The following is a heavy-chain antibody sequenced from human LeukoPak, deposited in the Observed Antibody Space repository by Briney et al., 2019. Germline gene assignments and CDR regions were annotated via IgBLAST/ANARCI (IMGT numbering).Heavy chain of an antibody. D-gene: IGHD2-2*01. CDR3: ARAAHKIVVVPAATNWFDP. CDR1: GGTFSSYS. J-gene: IGHJ5*02. Sequence: ASVKVSCKASGGTFSSYSISWVRQAPEQGLWWRGGIFPILGTANYAQKFQGRVTITTDESTSTAYMELSSLRSEDTAVYYCARAAHKIVVVPAATNWFDPWGQGTMVTVSS. CDR2: IFPILGTA. V-gene: IGHV1-69*05.